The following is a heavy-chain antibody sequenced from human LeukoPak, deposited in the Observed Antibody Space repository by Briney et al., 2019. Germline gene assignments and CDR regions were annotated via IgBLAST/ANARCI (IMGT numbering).Heavy chain of an antibody. CDR1: GFTVSSNF. CDR3: ARDRGSYGEGFFDH. V-gene: IGHV3-53*01. J-gene: IGHJ4*02. CDR2: IYSDSTT. Sequence: QPGGSLRLSCAAPGFTVSSNFMSWVRQAPGKGLEWVSIIYSDSTTYYADSVKGRFTVSRDNSKNTLFLQMNSLRAEDTAVYYCARDRGSYGEGFFDHWGQGTLVTVSS. D-gene: IGHD1-26*01.